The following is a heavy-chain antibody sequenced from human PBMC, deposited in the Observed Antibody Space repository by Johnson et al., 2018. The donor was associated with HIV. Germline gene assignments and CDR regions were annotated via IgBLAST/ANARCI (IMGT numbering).Heavy chain of an antibody. D-gene: IGHD5-24*01. V-gene: IGHV3-30-3*01. CDR3: ARGSQGMVTIWNAFDI. CDR2: ISYDGSNK. CDR1: GFTFSSYA. Sequence: VQLVESGGGVVQPGRSLRLSCAASGFTFSSYAMHWVRQAPGTGLEWVAVISYDGSNKYYADSVKGRFTISRDNSKNTLYLQMNSLRAEDTAVYYCARGSQGMVTIWNAFDIWGQGTMVTVSS. J-gene: IGHJ3*02.